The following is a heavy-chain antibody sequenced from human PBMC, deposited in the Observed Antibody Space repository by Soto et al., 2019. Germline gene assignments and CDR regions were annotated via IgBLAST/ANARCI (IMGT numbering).Heavy chain of an antibody. D-gene: IGHD4-17*01. CDR3: AAAIYGDWSFDY. CDR2: LYSGGTT. V-gene: IGHV3-53*04. Sequence: EVQLVESGGALVQPGGSLRLSCAASGFTVSNNYMNWVRQAPGKGLQWDSLLYSGGTTYYAGSVTGRFTISRDTSKNTVYLQMNRLRPEDTAVYYCAAAIYGDWSFDYWGQGTLVTVSS. J-gene: IGHJ4*02. CDR1: GFTVSNNY.